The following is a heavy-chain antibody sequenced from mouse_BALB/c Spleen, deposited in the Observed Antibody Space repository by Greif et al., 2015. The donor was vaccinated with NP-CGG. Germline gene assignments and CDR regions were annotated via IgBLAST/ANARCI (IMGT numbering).Heavy chain of an antibody. CDR2: ISSGGSYT. D-gene: IGHD2-10*02. Sequence: EVQGVESGGGLVKPGGSLKLSGAASGFTFSSYAMSWVRQSPEKRLEWVAEISSGGSYTYYPDTVTGRFTISRDNAKNTLYLEMSSLRSEDTAMYYCANLDFAWFAYWGQGTLVTVSA. V-gene: IGHV5-9-4*01. J-gene: IGHJ3*01. CDR3: ANLDFAWFAY. CDR1: GFTFSSYA.